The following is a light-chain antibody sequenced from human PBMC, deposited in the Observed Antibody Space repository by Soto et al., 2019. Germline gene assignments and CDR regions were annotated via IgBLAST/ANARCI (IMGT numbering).Light chain of an antibody. CDR2: LEGSGSY. V-gene: IGLV4-60*03. Sequence: QSVLTQSSSASASLGSSVKLTCTLSSGHSSYIIAWHQQQPGKAPRYLMKLEGSGSYNKGSGVPDRFSGSSSGDDRYLTISNLQSEDEADYYCETWDSNTKVFGEGAQLTVL. J-gene: IGLJ3*02. CDR1: SGHSSYI. CDR3: ETWDSNTKV.